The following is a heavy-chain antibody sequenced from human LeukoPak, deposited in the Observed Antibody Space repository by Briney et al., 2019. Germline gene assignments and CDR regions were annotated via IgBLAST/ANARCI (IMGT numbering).Heavy chain of an antibody. CDR3: AKDYYDSSGYYPDY. Sequence: GGSLRLSCAASGFTFSSYTMSWVRQAPGMGLEWVSAISGSGISTYYADSVKGRFTISRDNSKNTLFLQMNSLRAEDTAIYYCAKDYYDSSGYYPDYWGQGTLVTVSS. V-gene: IGHV3-23*01. CDR2: ISGSGIST. CDR1: GFTFSSYT. D-gene: IGHD3-22*01. J-gene: IGHJ4*02.